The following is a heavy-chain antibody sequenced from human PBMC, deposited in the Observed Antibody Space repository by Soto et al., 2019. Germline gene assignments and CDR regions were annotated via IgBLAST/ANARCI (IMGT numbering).Heavy chain of an antibody. V-gene: IGHV3-15*01. CDR3: TTETYGGGGALDY. CDR1: GFTFSNAW. CDR2: IKSKTDGGTT. Sequence: GGSLRLSFAASGFTFSNAWMSWVRQAPGKGLEWVGRIKSKTDGGTTDYAAPVKGRFTISRDDSKNTLYLQMNSLKTEDTAVYYCTTETYGGGGALDYWGQGTLVTVSS. J-gene: IGHJ4*02. D-gene: IGHD2-21*01.